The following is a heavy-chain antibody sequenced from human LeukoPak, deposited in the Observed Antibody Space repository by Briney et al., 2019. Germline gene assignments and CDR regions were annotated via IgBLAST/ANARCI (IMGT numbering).Heavy chain of an antibody. Sequence: GGSLRLSCAASGFTFSSYAMSWVRQAPGKWLEWVSAISGSGGSTYYADSVKGRFTISRDNSKNTLYLQMNSLRAEDTAVYYCANRRSSRYDYWGQGTLVTVSS. V-gene: IGHV3-23*01. CDR1: GFTFSSYA. CDR3: ANRRSSRYDY. D-gene: IGHD6-13*01. J-gene: IGHJ4*02. CDR2: ISGSGGST.